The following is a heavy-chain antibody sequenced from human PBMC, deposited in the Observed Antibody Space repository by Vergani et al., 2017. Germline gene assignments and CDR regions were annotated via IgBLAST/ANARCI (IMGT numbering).Heavy chain of an antibody. V-gene: IGHV5-51*03. CDR2: IYPGDSDT. D-gene: IGHD1-26*01. CDR1: GYSFTSYW. Sequence: EVQLVQSGAEVKKPGESLKISCKGSGYSFTSYWIGWVRQMPGKGLEWMGIIYPGDSDTRYSPSFQGQVTISADKSISTAYRQWSSLKASDTAMYYCARRGVGATTASYYFDYWGQGTLVTVSS. CDR3: ARRGVGATTASYYFDY. J-gene: IGHJ4*02.